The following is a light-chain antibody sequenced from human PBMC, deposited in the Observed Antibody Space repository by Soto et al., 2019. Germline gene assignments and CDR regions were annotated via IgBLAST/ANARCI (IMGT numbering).Light chain of an antibody. J-gene: IGKJ1*01. V-gene: IGKV3-20*01. Sequence: EIVLTQSPGTLSLSPGERATLSCRASQSVSSSYLAWYQQKPGQAPRLLIYGASSRATGIPDRFSGSVSGTEFTLTISILEPEDFAVYYCQQYGSSHTFGQGTKVEIK. CDR2: GAS. CDR1: QSVSSSY. CDR3: QQYGSSHT.